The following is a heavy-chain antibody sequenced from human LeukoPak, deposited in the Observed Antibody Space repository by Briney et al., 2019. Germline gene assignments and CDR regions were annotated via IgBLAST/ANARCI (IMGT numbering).Heavy chain of an antibody. CDR3: AKDLFLWYFDL. J-gene: IGHJ2*01. V-gene: IGHV3-33*05. D-gene: IGHD2-21*01. CDR2: ISYDGSNK. CDR1: GFTFSSYG. Sequence: GGSLRLSCAASGFTFSSYGMHWVRQAPGKGLEWVAVISYDGSNKYYADSVKGRFTISRDNSKNTLYLQMNSLRAEDTAVYYCAKDLFLWYFDLWGRGTLVTVSS.